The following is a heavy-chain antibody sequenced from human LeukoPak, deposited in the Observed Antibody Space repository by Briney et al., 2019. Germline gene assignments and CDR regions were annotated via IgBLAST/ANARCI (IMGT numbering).Heavy chain of an antibody. J-gene: IGHJ4*02. CDR2: ISYDASNK. Sequence: PGGSLRLSCAASGFTFSRFGIHWVRQAPGKGLEWVAVISYDASNKNYADPVKGRFTISRDYSKNTVYLQMNSLRAEDTAVYFCAKGVGGYTIGYYFDYWGQGTPVTVSS. CDR3: AKGVGGYTIGYYFDY. V-gene: IGHV3-30*18. CDR1: GFTFSRFG. D-gene: IGHD5-18*01.